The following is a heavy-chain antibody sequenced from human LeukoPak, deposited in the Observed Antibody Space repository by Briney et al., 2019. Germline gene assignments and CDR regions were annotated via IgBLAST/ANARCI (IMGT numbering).Heavy chain of an antibody. CDR1: GFTFSSYG. CDR3: ARDHAYYYYGMDG. J-gene: IGHJ6*02. V-gene: IGHV3-33*01. Sequence: GGSLRLSCTASGFTFSSYGMHWVRQAPGKGLEWVAIIWYDGSNKYYADSVKGRFTISRDNSKNTVYLQMNSLRVEDTAVYYCARDHAYYYYGMDGWGQGTTVTVSS. CDR2: IWYDGSNK.